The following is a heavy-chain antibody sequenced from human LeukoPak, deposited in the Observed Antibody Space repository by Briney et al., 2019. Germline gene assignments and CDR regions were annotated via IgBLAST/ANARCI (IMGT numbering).Heavy chain of an antibody. Sequence: GGSLRLSCAASGFTFSSYGMHWVRQAPGKGLEWVAVIWYDGSNKYYADSVKGRFTISRDNSKNTLYLQMNSLRAEDTAVYYCARDANVLRYFDSLGASKTGAFDIWGQGTMVTVSS. D-gene: IGHD3-9*01. V-gene: IGHV3-33*01. CDR2: IWYDGSNK. CDR1: GFTFSSYG. J-gene: IGHJ3*02. CDR3: ARDANVLRYFDSLGASKTGAFDI.